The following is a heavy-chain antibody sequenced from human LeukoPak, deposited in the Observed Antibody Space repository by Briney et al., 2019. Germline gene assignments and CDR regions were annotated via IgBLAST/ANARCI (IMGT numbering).Heavy chain of an antibody. CDR3: ATLLGGVFDP. CDR1: GYSFTTYW. CDR2: IDPSDSYT. Sequence: GESLKISCKGSGYSFTTYWITWVRQMPGRGLEWMGRIDPSDSYTNYSPSFQGHFTISADKSISTAYLQWSSLKAPDTAMYYCATLLGGVFDPWGQGTLVTVSS. J-gene: IGHJ5*02. D-gene: IGHD3-16*01. V-gene: IGHV5-10-1*01.